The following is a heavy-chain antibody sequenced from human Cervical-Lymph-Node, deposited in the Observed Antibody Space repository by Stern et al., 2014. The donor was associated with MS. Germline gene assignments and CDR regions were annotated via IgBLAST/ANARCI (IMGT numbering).Heavy chain of an antibody. J-gene: IGHJ4*02. CDR3: ATGRSLYGSGRYTFDS. D-gene: IGHD3-10*01. CDR2: FDPEDAEI. CDR1: GSTLTGFS. V-gene: IGHV1-24*01. Sequence: QVQLVQSGAEVRKPGASVKVSCKVSGSTLTGFSMHWVRQAPGKGLEWMGGFDPEDAEIIYAQKFQGRVTMTEDTSTDTAYMELSSLRSEDTAVYYCATGRSLYGSGRYTFDSWGQGTLVTVSS.